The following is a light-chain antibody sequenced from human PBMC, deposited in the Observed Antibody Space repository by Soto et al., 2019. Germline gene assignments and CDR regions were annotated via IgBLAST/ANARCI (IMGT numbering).Light chain of an antibody. CDR1: QSVSSSY. CDR2: GAS. CDR3: QPYGSSRGT. Sequence: EIVLTQSPGTLSLSPGERATLSCRASQSVSSSYLAWYQQKPGQAPRLLIYGASSRATGIPDRFSGSGSGTDFTLTISRLEPEDFEVYYCQPYGSSRGTLGPGTKVDI. V-gene: IGKV3-20*01. J-gene: IGKJ3*01.